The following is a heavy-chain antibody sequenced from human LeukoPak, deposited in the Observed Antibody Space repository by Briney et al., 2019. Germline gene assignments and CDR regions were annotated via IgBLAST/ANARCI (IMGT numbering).Heavy chain of an antibody. J-gene: IGHJ6*02. CDR1: GYTFTGYY. CDR3: ARGPSVTVVRGSAFYYYGMDV. D-gene: IGHD3-10*01. CDR2: INPNSGGT. Sequence: ASVKVSCKASGYTFTGYYMHWVRQSPGQGLEWMGWINPNSGGTNYAQKFQGRVTMTRDTSISTAYMELSRLRSADTAVYYCARGPSVTVVRGSAFYYYGMDVWGQGTTVTVSS. V-gene: IGHV1-2*02.